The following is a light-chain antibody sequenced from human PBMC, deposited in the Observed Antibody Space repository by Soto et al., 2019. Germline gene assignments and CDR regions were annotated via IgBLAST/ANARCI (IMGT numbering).Light chain of an antibody. CDR2: EVN. V-gene: IGLV2-8*01. J-gene: IGLJ2*01. Sequence: SALTQPPSASGSPGQSVTISCTGTSSNIGSYNYVSWYQQYPGKAPKVMIYEVNKRPSGVPDRFSGSKSGNTASLTISGLQAEDEAHYYCCSNAGANKVFGGGTKLTVL. CDR1: SSNIGSYNY. CDR3: CSNAGANKV.